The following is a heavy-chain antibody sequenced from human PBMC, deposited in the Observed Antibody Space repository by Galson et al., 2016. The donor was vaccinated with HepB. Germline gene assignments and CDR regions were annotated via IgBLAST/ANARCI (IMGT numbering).Heavy chain of an antibody. CDR3: ARGSGSYLGWVFDL. Sequence: CAASGFILSTYPIHWVRQAPDKGLEWVAVISYDGSKKYYVDSLKGRFTISRDNSRSTVYLQMNSLRADDTAVYYCARGSGSYLGWVFDLWGRGALVTVSS. CDR1: GFILSTYP. J-gene: IGHJ2*01. CDR2: ISYDGSKK. D-gene: IGHD1-26*01. V-gene: IGHV3-30-3*01.